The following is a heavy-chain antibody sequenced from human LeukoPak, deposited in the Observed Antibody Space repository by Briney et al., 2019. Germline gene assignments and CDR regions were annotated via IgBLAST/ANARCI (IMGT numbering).Heavy chain of an antibody. J-gene: IGHJ4*02. V-gene: IGHV3-23*01. Sequence: AGGSLRLSCAASGFTFRSYAMNWVRQAPGKGLEWVSAISGGGGTIYYADSVKGRFTISRDNSKNTLYLQMNSLRAEDTAVYYCARPRGQDSYFDYWGQGTLVTVSS. CDR1: GFTFRSYA. CDR3: ARPRGQDSYFDY. CDR2: ISGGGGTI. D-gene: IGHD2-15*01.